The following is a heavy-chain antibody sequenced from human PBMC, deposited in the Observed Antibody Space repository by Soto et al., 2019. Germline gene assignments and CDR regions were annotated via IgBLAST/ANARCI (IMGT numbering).Heavy chain of an antibody. CDR2: IYPSDSDT. J-gene: IGHJ4*02. Sequence: GESLKISCKGSGYNFAGYWIAWVRQMPGKGLELMGIIYPSDSDTRSRPSFQGQVTISADKSISSAYLQWSSLRASDTAMYYCARGGVSTRTFDYWGQGTPVTVSS. V-gene: IGHV5-51*01. D-gene: IGHD3-3*01. CDR3: ARGGVSTRTFDY. CDR1: GYNFAGYW.